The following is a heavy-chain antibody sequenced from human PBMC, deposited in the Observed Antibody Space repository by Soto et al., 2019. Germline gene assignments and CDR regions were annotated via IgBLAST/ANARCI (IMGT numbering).Heavy chain of an antibody. J-gene: IGHJ4*02. V-gene: IGHV3-15*01. CDR1: GFTFSNDY. D-gene: IGHD5-18*01. CDR2: IKSKTDGGTT. CDR3: TTGSVDTAMAHFDY. Sequence: GGSLRLSCAASGFTFSNDYMSWIRQAPGKGLEWVGRIKSKTDGGTTDYAAPVKGRFTISRDDSKNTLYLQMNSLKTEDTAVYYCTTGSVDTAMAHFDYWGQGTLVTVSS.